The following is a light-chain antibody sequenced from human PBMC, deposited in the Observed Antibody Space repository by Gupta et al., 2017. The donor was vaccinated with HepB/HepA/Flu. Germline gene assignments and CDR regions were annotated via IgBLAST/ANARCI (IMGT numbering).Light chain of an antibody. V-gene: IGKV1-12*02. Sequence: DIQMTQSPSSVSASVGDRVTITCRASQGIRSWLAWYQQKPGKAPKPLIYAASSLQSGVPSRFSGSGSGTDFTLTISSRQPEDFATYYCQQANSFPSYTFGQGTKLEIK. J-gene: IGKJ2*01. CDR2: AAS. CDR3: QQANSFPSYT. CDR1: QGIRSW.